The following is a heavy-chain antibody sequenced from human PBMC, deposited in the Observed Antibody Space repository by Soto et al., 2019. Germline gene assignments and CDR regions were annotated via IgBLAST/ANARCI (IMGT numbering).Heavy chain of an antibody. CDR2: ISSSSSTI. Sequence: PGGSLRLSCVASGFTFSSYSMNWVRQAPGKGLEWVSYISSSSSTIYYADSVKGRFTISRDNAKNSLYLQMNSLRAEDTAVYYCARGLITGSHYSGGWYYFDSWGQGTQVTVSS. J-gene: IGHJ4*02. CDR3: ARGLITGSHYSGGWYYFDS. CDR1: GFTFSSYS. V-gene: IGHV3-48*01. D-gene: IGHD6-19*01.